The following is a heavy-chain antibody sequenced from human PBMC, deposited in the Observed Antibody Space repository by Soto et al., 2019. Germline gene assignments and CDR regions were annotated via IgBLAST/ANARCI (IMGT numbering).Heavy chain of an antibody. CDR1: GFTFSSYA. CDR3: ARGPYCSGGSCYSRDYYYYYGMDV. V-gene: IGHV3-30-3*01. D-gene: IGHD2-15*01. CDR2: ISYDGSNK. J-gene: IGHJ6*02. Sequence: QVQLVESGGGVVQPGRSLRLSCAASGFTFSSYAMHWVRQAPGKGLEWVAVISYDGSNKYYADSVKGRFTISRDNSKNTLYLQMNSLIAEDTAVYYCARGPYCSGGSCYSRDYYYYYGMDVWGQGTTVTVSS.